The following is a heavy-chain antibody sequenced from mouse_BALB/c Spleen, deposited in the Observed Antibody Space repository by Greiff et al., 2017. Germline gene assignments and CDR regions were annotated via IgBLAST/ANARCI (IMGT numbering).Heavy chain of an antibody. J-gene: IGHJ4*01. CDR1: GYTFTSYW. V-gene: IGHV1-87*01. CDR3: ARRATVVGNYAMDY. CDR2: IYPGDGDT. D-gene: IGHD1-1*01. Sequence: VQLQQSGAELARPGASVKLTCKASGYTFTSYWMQWVKQRPGQGLEWIGAIYPGDGDTRYTQKFKGKATLTADKSSSTAYMQLSSLASEDSAVYYCARRATVVGNYAMDYWGQGTSVTVSS.